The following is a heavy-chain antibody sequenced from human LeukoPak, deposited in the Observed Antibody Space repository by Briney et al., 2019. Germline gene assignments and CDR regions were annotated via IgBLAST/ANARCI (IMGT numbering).Heavy chain of an antibody. CDR2: ISLSGQT. D-gene: IGHD1-26*01. V-gene: IGHV4/OR15-8*02. J-gene: IGHJ4*02. CDR1: GGSIRSTNW. Sequence: SETLSLTCGVSGGSIRSTNWWSWVRQPPGQGLEWIGEISLSGQTNYSPSLNGRVTMSLDESRNQLSLNLTSVTAADTAIYYCSRESGAFLPFGYWGQGTLV. CDR3: SRESGAFLPFGY.